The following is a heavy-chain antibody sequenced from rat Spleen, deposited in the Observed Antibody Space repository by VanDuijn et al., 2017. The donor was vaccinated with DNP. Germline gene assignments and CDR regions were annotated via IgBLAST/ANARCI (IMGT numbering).Heavy chain of an antibody. D-gene: IGHD1-10*01. CDR2: ISPSGGST. V-gene: IGHV5-19*01. Sequence: EVQLVESGGGLVQPGRSLKLPCAASGITFSNYDMAWVRQAPTKGLEWVASISPSGGSTYYRDSVKGRFTISRDNAKSTLYLQMDSLRSEDTATCYCATNNYFDYWGQGVMVTVSS. CDR3: ATNNYFDY. CDR1: GITFSNYD. J-gene: IGHJ2*01.